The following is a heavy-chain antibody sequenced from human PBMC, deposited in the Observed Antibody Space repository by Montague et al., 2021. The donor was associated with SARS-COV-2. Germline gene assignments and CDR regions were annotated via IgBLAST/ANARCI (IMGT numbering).Heavy chain of an antibody. CDR1: GFTVSSNY. J-gene: IGHJ4*02. V-gene: IGHV3-53*01. Sequence: SLRLSCAASGFTVSSNYMSWVRQAPGKGLEWVSLIYSSGSTSYADSVKGRFTMSRDNSKNTLYLQMNSLRAEDTAVYYCARDFGESRDHWGQGTLVTVSS. CDR2: IYSSGST. D-gene: IGHD3-10*01. CDR3: ARDFGESRDH.